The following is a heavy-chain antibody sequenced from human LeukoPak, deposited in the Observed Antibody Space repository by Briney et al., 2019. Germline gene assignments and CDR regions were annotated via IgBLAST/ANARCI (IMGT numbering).Heavy chain of an antibody. CDR1: GGSISSYY. J-gene: IGHJ4*02. D-gene: IGHD4-17*01. CDR2: IYYSGST. V-gene: IGHV4-59*12. Sequence: PSETLSLTCTVSGGSISSYYWSWIRQPPGKGLEWIGYIYYSGSTNYNPSLKSRVTISVDTSKNQFSLKLSSVTAADTAVYYCARAVPLDYGDYPLFDYWGQGTLVTVSS. CDR3: ARAVPLDYGDYPLFDY.